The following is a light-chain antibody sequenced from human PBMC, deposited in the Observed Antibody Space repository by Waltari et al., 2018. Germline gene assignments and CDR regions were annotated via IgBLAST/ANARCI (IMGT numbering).Light chain of an antibody. CDR1: KSVSGRY. CDR3: QQYTDSLS. J-gene: IGKJ4*01. CDR2: AAS. Sequence: EIVLTQSPGTLSLSPRERVTLSCRGSKSVSGRYLAWYQQKPGQAPRLLIYAASNRAPGIPDRFSGSGSRTDFTLTISSLEAEDSAVYYCQQYTDSLSFGGGTKVEIK. V-gene: IGKV3-20*01.